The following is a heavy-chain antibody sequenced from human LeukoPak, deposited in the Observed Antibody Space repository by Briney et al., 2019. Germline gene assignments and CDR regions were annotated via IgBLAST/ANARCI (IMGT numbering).Heavy chain of an antibody. D-gene: IGHD2-2*01. V-gene: IGHV1-2*02. CDR1: GYTFTGYY. J-gene: IGHJ3*02. CDR3: ARDIVVVPAENDAFDI. CDR2: INPNSGGT. Sequence: ASVKVSCKASGYTFTGYYMHWVRQAPGQGLEWMGWINPNSGGTNYAQKFQGRVTMTRDTSISTAYMELSRLRSDDTAVYHCARDIVVVPAENDAFDIWGQGTMVTVSS.